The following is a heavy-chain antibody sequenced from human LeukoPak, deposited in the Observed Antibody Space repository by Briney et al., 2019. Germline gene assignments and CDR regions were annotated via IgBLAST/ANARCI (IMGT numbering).Heavy chain of an antibody. CDR2: ISSSSSYI. Sequence: GGSLRLSCAASGFTFSSYSMNWVRQAPGKGLEWVSSISSSSSYIYYADSVKGRFTISRDNAKNSLYLQMNSLRAEDTAVYYCARSRLWSAPDDYWGQGTLVTVSS. V-gene: IGHV3-21*01. J-gene: IGHJ4*02. CDR3: ARSRLWSAPDDY. D-gene: IGHD3-10*01. CDR1: GFTFSSYS.